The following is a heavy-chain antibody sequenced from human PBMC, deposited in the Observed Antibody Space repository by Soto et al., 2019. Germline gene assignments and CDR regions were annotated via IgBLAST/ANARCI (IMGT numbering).Heavy chain of an antibody. J-gene: IGHJ4*02. CDR1: GFTFFTSA. V-gene: IGHV1-58*02. CDR3: AADPYCGGDCYFDY. CDR2: IVVGSGNT. D-gene: IGHD2-21*02. Sequence: SVKVSCKASGFTFFTSAIQWVRQARGQRLEWMGWIVVGSGNTNYAQKFQERVSITRDMSTNTAYMDLTSLRSEDTAVYYCAADPYCGGDCYFDYWGQGTMVTVSS.